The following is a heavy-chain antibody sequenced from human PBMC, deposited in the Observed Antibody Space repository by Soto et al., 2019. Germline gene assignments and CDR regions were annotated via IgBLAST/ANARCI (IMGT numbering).Heavy chain of an antibody. D-gene: IGHD5-12*01. V-gene: IGHV3-23*01. CDR1: GFTFSDCA. CDR2: ITNTGGDT. Sequence: QAGGSLRLSCAASGFTFSDCAMNWVRQAPAKGLEWVSVITNTGGDTLYADPVKGHVTISADKSISTAYLQWSSLKASDTAMYYCARQNREWLDNWFDPWGQGTLVTVSS. CDR3: ARQNREWLDNWFDP. J-gene: IGHJ5*02.